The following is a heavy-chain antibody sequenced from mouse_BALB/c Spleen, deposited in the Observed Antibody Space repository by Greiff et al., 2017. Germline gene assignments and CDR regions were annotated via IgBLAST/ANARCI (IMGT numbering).Heavy chain of an antibody. J-gene: IGHJ3*01. V-gene: IGHV1-87*01. Sequence: QVQLKQSGAELARPGASVKLSCKASGYTFTSYWMQWVKQRPGQGLEWIGAIYPGDGDTRYTQKFKGKATLTADKSSSTAYMQLSSLASEDSAVYYCARSYDYDWFAYWGQGTLVTVSA. D-gene: IGHD2-4*01. CDR3: ARSYDYDWFAY. CDR2: IYPGDGDT. CDR1: GYTFTSYW.